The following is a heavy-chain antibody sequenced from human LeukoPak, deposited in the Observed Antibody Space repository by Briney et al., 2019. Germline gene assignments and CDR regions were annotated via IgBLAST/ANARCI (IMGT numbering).Heavy chain of an antibody. J-gene: IGHJ4*02. Sequence: GGSLRLSCAASGFTFSSYWMHWVRQAPGKGLVWVSRIKSDGSYTNYADSVKGRFTISRDNAKNTLYLQMNSLRAEDTAVYYCSRDFGGDWGQGTLVTVSS. CDR3: SRDFGGD. V-gene: IGHV3-74*01. D-gene: IGHD3-10*01. CDR2: IKSDGSYT. CDR1: GFTFSSYW.